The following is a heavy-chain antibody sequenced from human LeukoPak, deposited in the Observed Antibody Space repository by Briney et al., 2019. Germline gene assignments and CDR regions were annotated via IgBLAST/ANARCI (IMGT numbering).Heavy chain of an antibody. CDR3: ARDIKSCSGGSCYSFDY. J-gene: IGHJ4*02. V-gene: IGHV1-46*01. Sequence: ASVKVSCKASGGTFSSYAISWVRQAPGQGLEWMGIINPSGGSTSYAQKFQGRVTMTRDTSTSTVYMELSSLRSEDTAVYYCARDIKSCSGGSCYSFDYWGQGTLVTVSS. D-gene: IGHD2-15*01. CDR2: INPSGGST. CDR1: GGTFSSYA.